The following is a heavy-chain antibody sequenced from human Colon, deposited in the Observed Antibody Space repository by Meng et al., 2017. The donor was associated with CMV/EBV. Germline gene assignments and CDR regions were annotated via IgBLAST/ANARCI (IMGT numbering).Heavy chain of an antibody. Sequence: ESLKISCAASGFAVGGAYMAWVRQAPGKGLEWVSIIYNADNTFYADSVRGRFTISRDNSKNTLFLQMNSLTNGDTAVYYCVTKRAKYCSSGPCPGYFDNWGQGTLVTVSS. D-gene: IGHD2-15*01. CDR2: IYNADNT. CDR3: VTKRAKYCSSGPCPGYFDN. J-gene: IGHJ4*02. CDR1: GFAVGGAY. V-gene: IGHV3-53*01.